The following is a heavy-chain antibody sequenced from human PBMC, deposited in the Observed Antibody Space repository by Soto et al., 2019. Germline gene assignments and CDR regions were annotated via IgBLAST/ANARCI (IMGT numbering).Heavy chain of an antibody. CDR3: ARDAYSSSWKDAYYYYYYGMDV. CDR1: GYTFTSYG. J-gene: IGHJ6*02. D-gene: IGHD6-13*01. V-gene: IGHV1-18*01. Sequence: QVQLVQSGAGVKKPGASVKVSCKASGYTFTSYGISWVRQAPGQGLEWMGWISAYNGNTNYAQKLQGRVTMTTDTATSTACMELRSLSSDDTAVYYCARDAYSSSWKDAYYYYYYGMDVWGQGTTVTVSS. CDR2: ISAYNGNT.